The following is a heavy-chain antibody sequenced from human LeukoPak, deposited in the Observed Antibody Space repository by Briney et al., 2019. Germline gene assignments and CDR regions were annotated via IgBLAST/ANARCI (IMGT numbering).Heavy chain of an antibody. J-gene: IGHJ4*02. Sequence: PSETLSLTCTVSGGSISSYYWSWIRQPPGKGLEWIGYIYYSGSTNYNPSLKSRVTISVDTSKNQFSLKLSSVTAADTAVYYCARSGLYGDYTFYYWGQGTLVTVSS. V-gene: IGHV4-59*01. CDR2: IYYSGST. CDR1: GGSISSYY. CDR3: ARSGLYGDYTFYY. D-gene: IGHD4-17*01.